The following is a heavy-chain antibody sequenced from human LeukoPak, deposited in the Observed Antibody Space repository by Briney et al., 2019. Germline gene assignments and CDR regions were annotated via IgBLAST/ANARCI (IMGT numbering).Heavy chain of an antibody. Sequence: PSETLSLTCAVYGGSFSGYYWSWIRQPPGEGLEWIGEINHSGSTYYNPSLKSRVTISLDTSKNHFSLNLTSVTAADTAVYYCVGDSSSWTSWFDPWGQGNLVTVSS. CDR1: GGSFSGYY. D-gene: IGHD6-13*01. V-gene: IGHV4-34*01. CDR2: INHSGST. CDR3: VGDSSSWTSWFDP. J-gene: IGHJ5*02.